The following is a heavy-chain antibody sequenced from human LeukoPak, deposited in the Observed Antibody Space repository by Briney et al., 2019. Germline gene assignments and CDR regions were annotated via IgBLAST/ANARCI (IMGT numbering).Heavy chain of an antibody. CDR1: GGSISSSSYY. V-gene: IGHV4-39*01. D-gene: IGHD3-22*01. CDR3: ARGVSYYDSSGYYYYYYYMDV. J-gene: IGHJ6*03. Sequence: SETLSLTCTVSGGSISSSSYYWGWIRQPPGKGLEWIGSIYYSGSTYYNPSLKSRVTISVDTSKNQFSLKLSSVTAADTAVYYCARGVSYYDSSGYYYYYYYMDVWGKGTTVTVSS. CDR2: IYYSGST.